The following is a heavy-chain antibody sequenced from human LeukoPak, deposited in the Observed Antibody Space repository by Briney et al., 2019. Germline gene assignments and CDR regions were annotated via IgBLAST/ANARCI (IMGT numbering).Heavy chain of an antibody. D-gene: IGHD3-10*01. CDR3: TTMLFGELLH. J-gene: IGHJ4*02. CDR2: IKSKSDGGTT. Sequence: GGSLRLSCAASGFTFSNAWMSWARQAPGKGLEWVGRIKSKSDGGTTDYITPVKGRFTISRDDSKNTLYLQMNSLKTEDSALYYCTTMLFGELLHWGQGTLVTVSS. V-gene: IGHV3-15*01. CDR1: GFTFSNAW.